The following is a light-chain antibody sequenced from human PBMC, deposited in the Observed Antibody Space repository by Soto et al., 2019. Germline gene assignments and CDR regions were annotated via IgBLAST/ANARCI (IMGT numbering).Light chain of an antibody. CDR3: AAWDDSLSGRGV. J-gene: IGLJ3*02. CDR2: RNN. Sequence: QPVLTQPPSASGTPGQRVTISCSGSSSNIGSNYVYWYQQLPGTAPKLLIYRNNQRPSGVPDRFSGSTSGNSASLAISGLRSEDEADYYCAAWDDSLSGRGVFGGGTKLTVL. V-gene: IGLV1-47*01. CDR1: SSNIGSNY.